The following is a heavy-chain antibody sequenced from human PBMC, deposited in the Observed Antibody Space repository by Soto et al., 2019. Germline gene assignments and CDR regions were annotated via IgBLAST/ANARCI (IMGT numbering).Heavy chain of an antibody. D-gene: IGHD1-7*01. V-gene: IGHV1-2*04. J-gene: IGHJ4*02. Sequence: ASVKVSCKASGYTFTGYYMHWLRQAPGQGLEWMGWINPNSGGTNYAQKFQGWVTMTRDTSISTAYMELSRLRSDDTAVYYCAREQELELHYWGQGTLVTVSS. CDR3: AREQELELHY. CDR2: INPNSGGT. CDR1: GYTFTGYY.